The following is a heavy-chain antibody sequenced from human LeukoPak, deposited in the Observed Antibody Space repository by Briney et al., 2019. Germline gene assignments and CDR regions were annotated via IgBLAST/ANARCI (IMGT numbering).Heavy chain of an antibody. D-gene: IGHD3-3*01. CDR1: DGSFSGFY. V-gene: IGHV4-34*01. CDR2: INHSGST. CDR3: ASLGPTYYDFWSGYYKKEADAFDI. Sequence: SETLSLTCAIYDGSFSGFYWSWIRQPPGKGLEWIGEINHSGSTNYNPSLKSRVTISVDTSKNQFSLKLSSVTAADTAVYYCASLGPTYYDFWSGYYKKEADAFDIWGQGTMVTVSS. J-gene: IGHJ3*02.